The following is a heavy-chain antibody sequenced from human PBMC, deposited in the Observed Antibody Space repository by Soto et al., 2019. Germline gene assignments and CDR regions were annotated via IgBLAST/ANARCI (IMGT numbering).Heavy chain of an antibody. V-gene: IGHV3-23*01. J-gene: IGHJ5*02. CDR2: ISVSGFKK. CDR1: GFVRDNFG. Sequence: GGSLRLSCEASGFVRDNFGMSWVRQAPGKGLEWISSISVSGFKKYYADSVKGRFTISRDNSKSTVYLELNNLSAEDTAVYHCAKNQGVELVPLATVYCFDLWGQGSVVTVSS. CDR3: AKNQGVELVPLATVYCFDL. D-gene: IGHD1-26*01.